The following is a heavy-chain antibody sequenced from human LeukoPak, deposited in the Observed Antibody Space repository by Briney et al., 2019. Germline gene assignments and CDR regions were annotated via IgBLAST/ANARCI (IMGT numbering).Heavy chain of an antibody. CDR2: ISGSGGTT. CDR3: ARVPYDSIAYHYFDY. V-gene: IGHV3-23*01. CDR1: GLTLRNYA. D-gene: IGHD3-22*01. J-gene: IGHJ4*02. Sequence: SGGSLRLSCAASGLTLRNYAMSWVRQAPGKGLEWVSTISGSGGTTYYADSVKGRFTISRDNSKNTLYLQMNSLRAEDTAVYYCARVPYDSIAYHYFDYWGQGTLVTVSS.